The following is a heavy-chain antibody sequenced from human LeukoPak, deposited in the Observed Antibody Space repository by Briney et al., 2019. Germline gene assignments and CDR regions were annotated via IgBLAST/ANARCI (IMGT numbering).Heavy chain of an antibody. CDR1: GFTFIGYG. D-gene: IGHD2-21*01. J-gene: IGHJ4*02. Sequence: GGSLRLSVAAPGFTFIGYGLHWVPQAPGKGRSGVAFIRYDGSNKYYADSVKGRFTISRDNSKNTLYLQMNSLRAEDTAVYYCAPRVVVISAPFDYWGQGTLVTVSS. CDR3: APRVVVISAPFDY. V-gene: IGHV3-30*02. CDR2: IRYDGSNK.